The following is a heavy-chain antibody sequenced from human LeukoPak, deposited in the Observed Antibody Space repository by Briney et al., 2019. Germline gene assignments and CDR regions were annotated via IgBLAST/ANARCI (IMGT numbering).Heavy chain of an antibody. Sequence: PSETLSLTCSVSGGSISSSGHYWGWIRQSLEKGLDWIGSIYSNGNTYYNPSVKSRVTISVDTSKNQFSLKLTSVTAAETAVYYCARSATVTTGYFDYWGQGALVIVSS. J-gene: IGHJ4*02. V-gene: IGHV4-39*07. CDR3: ARSATVTTGYFDY. CDR1: GGSISSSGHY. CDR2: IYSNGNT. D-gene: IGHD4-17*01.